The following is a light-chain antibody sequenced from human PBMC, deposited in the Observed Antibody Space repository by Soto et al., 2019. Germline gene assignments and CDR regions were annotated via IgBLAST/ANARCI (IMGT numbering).Light chain of an antibody. V-gene: IGLV3-21*01. J-gene: IGLJ2*01. CDR2: YDS. Sequence: SYELTQPPSVSVAPGKTARITCGGNNIGSKSVHWYQQKPGQAPVLVIYYDSDRPSGIPERFSGSNSGNTATLTISRVEAGEEAEYTCQVGKSSSDHVLFGGGTKLTVL. CDR3: QVGKSSSDHVL. CDR1: NIGSKS.